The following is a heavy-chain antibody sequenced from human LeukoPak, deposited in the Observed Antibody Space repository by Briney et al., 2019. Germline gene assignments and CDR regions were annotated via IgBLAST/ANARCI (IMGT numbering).Heavy chain of an antibody. CDR1: GFTFSSYA. J-gene: IGHJ4*02. CDR3: ARDREYSYFDY. V-gene: IGHV3-33*08. D-gene: IGHD5-18*01. CDR2: IWYGGDNE. Sequence: PGGSLRLSCAASGFTFSSYAMSWVRQAPGKGLEWVAIIWYGGDNEYYADPVKGRFTISRDNSKNILYLQMNSLRAEDTAVYYCARDREYSYFDYWGQGTLVTVSS.